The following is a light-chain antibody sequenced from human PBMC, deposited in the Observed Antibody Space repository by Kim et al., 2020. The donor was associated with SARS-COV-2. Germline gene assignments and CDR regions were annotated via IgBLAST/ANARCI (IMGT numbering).Light chain of an antibody. V-gene: IGKV3-15*01. CDR1: QSVSSN. CDR2: GAS. Sequence: EIVMTQSPATLSVSPGERATLSCRASQSVSSNLAWYQQKPGQAPRLLIYGASTRATGIPARFSGSGSGTEFTLTISSLQSEDFAVDYCQQYKNWPSYTFGQGTKLEI. CDR3: QQYKNWPSYT. J-gene: IGKJ2*01.